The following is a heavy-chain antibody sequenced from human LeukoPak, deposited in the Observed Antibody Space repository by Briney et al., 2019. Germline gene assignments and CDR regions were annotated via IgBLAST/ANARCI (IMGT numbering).Heavy chain of an antibody. J-gene: IGHJ4*02. Sequence: PSETLSLTCAVYGVSFSGYYWSWIRQPPGKGLEWIGEINHSGSTNYNPSLKSRATISLDTSKNQFSLKLSSVTAADTAVCYCARAPPYIVGVTAVGFFDYWGQGTLVTASS. CDR1: GVSFSGYY. CDR2: INHSGST. D-gene: IGHD2-21*02. V-gene: IGHV4-34*01. CDR3: ARAPPYIVGVTAVGFFDY.